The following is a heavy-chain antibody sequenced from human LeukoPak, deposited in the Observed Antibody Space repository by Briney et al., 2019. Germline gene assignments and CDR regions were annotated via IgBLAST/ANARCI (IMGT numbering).Heavy chain of an antibody. CDR3: ARGSPLRYFDWLFPTPWYFDL. V-gene: IGHV4-59*12. D-gene: IGHD3-9*01. Sequence: SETLSLTCTVSGGSISSYYWSWIRQPPGKGLEWIGYIYHSGSTYYNPSLKSRVTISVDRSKNQFSLKLSSVTAAGTAVYYCARGSPLRYFDWLFPTPWYFDLWGRGTLVTVSS. J-gene: IGHJ2*01. CDR2: IYHSGST. CDR1: GGSISSYY.